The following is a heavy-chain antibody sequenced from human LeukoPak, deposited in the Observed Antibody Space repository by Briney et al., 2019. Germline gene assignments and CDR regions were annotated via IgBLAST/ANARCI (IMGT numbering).Heavy chain of an antibody. CDR3: ARGYYYDSSGPDY. CDR1: GFTFSSYG. CDR2: ISYDGSNK. D-gene: IGHD3-22*01. Sequence: PGGSLRLSCGASGFTFSSYGMHWVRQAPGKGLEWVAVISYDGSNKYYADSVKGRFTVSRDNSKNTLYLQMNSLRAEDTAVYYCARGYYYDSSGPDYWGQGTLVTVSS. J-gene: IGHJ4*02. V-gene: IGHV3-30*03.